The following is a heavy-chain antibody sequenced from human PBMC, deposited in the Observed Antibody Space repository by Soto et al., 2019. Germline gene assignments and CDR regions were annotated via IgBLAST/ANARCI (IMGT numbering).Heavy chain of an antibody. Sequence: EVQLLESGGGLVQPGGSLTLSCAASGFTFSSYGMTWVRQAPGKGLEWVSFSSATGAGSYYADSVKGRFTISRDKSKNPLYLQMSRLRSDAPAVYYCAKDRLAGGHYGVYSVFWGQGDLVSVSS. CDR2: SSATGAGS. V-gene: IGHV3-23*01. CDR3: AKDRLAGGHYGVYSVF. J-gene: IGHJ4*02. D-gene: IGHD3-10*01. CDR1: GFTFSSYG.